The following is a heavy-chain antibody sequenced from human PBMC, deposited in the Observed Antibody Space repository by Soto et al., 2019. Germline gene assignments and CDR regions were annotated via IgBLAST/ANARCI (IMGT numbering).Heavy chain of an antibody. CDR3: ARDTLEVGRSYSGSYYNYGMDV. J-gene: IGHJ6*02. D-gene: IGHD1-26*01. CDR2: FDVKEGET. CDR1: GYTLTELS. V-gene: IGHV1-24*01. Sequence: ASVKVSCKVSGYTLTELSMHWVRQAPGKGLEWMGGFDVKEGETIYAQEFEGRVIMTEDPSTDTAYMELRSLRSEDTAVYYCARDTLEVGRSYSGSYYNYGMDVWGQGTTVTVSS.